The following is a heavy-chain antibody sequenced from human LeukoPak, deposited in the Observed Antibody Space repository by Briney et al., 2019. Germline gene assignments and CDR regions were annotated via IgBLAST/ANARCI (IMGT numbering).Heavy chain of an antibody. J-gene: IGHJ6*02. CDR1: GFTFGSYG. Sequence: PGRSLSLSCAASGFTFGSYGMHWVRQAPGKGLEWLAVISFDGTNKYYADSVKGRFTISRYNSNNTLYLQMNSLRAEDTAVYYCAKDGQIVGLAPRDFKYGMDVWGQGSTVTVSS. V-gene: IGHV3-30*18. CDR2: ISFDGTNK. CDR3: AKDGQIVGLAPRDFKYGMDV. D-gene: IGHD3/OR15-3a*01.